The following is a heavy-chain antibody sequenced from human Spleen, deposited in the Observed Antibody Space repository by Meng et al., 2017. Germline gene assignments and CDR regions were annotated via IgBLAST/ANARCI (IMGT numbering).Heavy chain of an antibody. V-gene: IGHV3-15*01. CDR1: GGTFRNFW. CDR3: SGHIDY. J-gene: IGHJ4*02. Sequence: GGSLRLSCVVSGGTFRNFWMTWVRQAPGKGLEWVGRIKSKVNGGTTDFAAPVKGRFTISRDDSKNTVYLQMNSLKSEDTAVYYCSGHIDYWGQGTLVTVSS. D-gene: IGHD5-12*01. CDR2: IKSKVNGGTT.